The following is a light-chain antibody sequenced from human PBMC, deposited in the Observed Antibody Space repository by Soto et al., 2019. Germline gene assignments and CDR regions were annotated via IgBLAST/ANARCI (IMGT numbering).Light chain of an antibody. Sequence: EIVLTPSPGTLSLSPGERATLSCRASQSVSNNYLAWYQQKPGQAPRLLIYGASNRATDIPARFSGSGSGTDFTLTISSLEPEDFAVYYCQQRSSWPLTFGGGTKVDI. J-gene: IGKJ4*01. V-gene: IGKV3-11*01. CDR2: GAS. CDR1: QSVSNNY. CDR3: QQRSSWPLT.